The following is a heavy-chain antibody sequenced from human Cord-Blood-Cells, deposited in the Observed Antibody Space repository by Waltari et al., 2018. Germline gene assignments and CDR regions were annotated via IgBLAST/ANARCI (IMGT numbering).Heavy chain of an antibody. CDR1: GGSFSGYY. CDR3: ATGPRSETGDRAGSFDY. V-gene: IGHV4-34*01. J-gene: IGHJ4*02. Sequence: QVQLQQWGAGLLKPSETLSLTCAVYGGSFSGYYWSWIRQPPGKGREWIGEINHREGTEHSPSLKSRVNISVDASKSEFSLKLSSVTAADTAVYYCATGPRSETGDRAGSFDYWGQGTLVTVSS. CDR2: INHREGT. D-gene: IGHD7-27*01.